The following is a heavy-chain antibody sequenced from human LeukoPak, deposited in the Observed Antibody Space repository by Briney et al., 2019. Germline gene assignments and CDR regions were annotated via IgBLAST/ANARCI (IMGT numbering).Heavy chain of an antibody. CDR2: IYYTGST. CDR1: GGSISSNNCF. CDR3: ARGPLYCSGGSCYSPYFDY. J-gene: IGHJ4*02. Sequence: SETLSLTCSVSGGSISSNNCFWSWIRQPPGKGLEWIVSIYYTGSTYYNPSVKSRVTISVDTSKNQFSLKLSSVTAADTAVYYCARGPLYCSGGSCYSPYFDYWGQGTLVTVSS. D-gene: IGHD2-15*01. V-gene: IGHV4-39*07.